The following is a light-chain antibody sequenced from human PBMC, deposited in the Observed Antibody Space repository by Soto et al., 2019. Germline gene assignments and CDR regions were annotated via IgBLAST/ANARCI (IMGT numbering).Light chain of an antibody. CDR1: QSISSW. J-gene: IGKJ1*01. CDR3: QQYNSYWT. Sequence: DIQMTQSPSTLSASVGDRVTITFRASQSISSWLAWYQQKPGKAPKLLIYMASTLKSGVPSRFSGSGSGTEFTLTISSLQPDDFATYYCQQYNSYWTFGQGTKVDIK. V-gene: IGKV1-5*03. CDR2: MAS.